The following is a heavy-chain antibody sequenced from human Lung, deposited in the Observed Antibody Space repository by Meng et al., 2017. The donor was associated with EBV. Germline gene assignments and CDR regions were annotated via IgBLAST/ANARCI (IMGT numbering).Heavy chain of an antibody. CDR1: GGSISSSNYY. Sequence: QVHPQESDPGLVKPSQTLSLTCTVSGGSISSSNYYWSWIRQPPGKGLEWSGHIYNSGSTYYNPSLKSRITISVDTSKNQFSLKLSSVTAADTAVYYCARGQKGYFDLWGRGTLVTVSS. V-gene: IGHV4-30-4*01. J-gene: IGHJ2*01. CDR2: IYNSGST. CDR3: ARGQKGYFDL.